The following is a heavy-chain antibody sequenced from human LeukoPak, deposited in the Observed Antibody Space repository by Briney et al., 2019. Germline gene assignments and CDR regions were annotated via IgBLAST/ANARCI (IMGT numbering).Heavy chain of an antibody. CDR3: VRATGY. V-gene: IGHV3-64D*06. CDR2: ISSNGDNT. J-gene: IGHJ4*02. CDR1: GFTFSTYV. Sequence: GGSLRLAWSVSGFTFSTYVMDWVRQAAGKGREYVSAISSNGDNTYYADSVKGRFTISRDNSKNTLYLQMSSLRADDTAVYHCVRATGYWGQGTLVTVSS.